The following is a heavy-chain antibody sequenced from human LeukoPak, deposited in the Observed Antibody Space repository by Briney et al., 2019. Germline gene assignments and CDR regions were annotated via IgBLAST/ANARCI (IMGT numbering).Heavy chain of an antibody. CDR1: GGSLNSGGNY. CDR3: ARGSSCSGGTCYDT. D-gene: IGHD2-15*01. CDR2: IYYSGSA. J-gene: IGHJ5*02. Sequence: SETLSLTCTVSGGSLNSGGNYWSWIRQPPGKGLEWIAYIYYSGSANYNPSLKSRVTISIDTSKNQFSLKLSSVTAGDTAVYYCARGSSCSGGTCYDTWGQGTLVTVSS. V-gene: IGHV4-61*08.